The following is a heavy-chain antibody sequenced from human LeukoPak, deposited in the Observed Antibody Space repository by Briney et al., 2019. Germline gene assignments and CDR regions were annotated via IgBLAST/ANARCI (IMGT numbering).Heavy chain of an antibody. V-gene: IGHV1-18*01. D-gene: IGHD4-23*01. CDR3: ARDHYGGNSDY. J-gene: IGHJ4*02. CDR1: SHTFTSFG. CDR2: ISAYNGNT. Sequence: ASVKLSCNASSHTFTSFGISGVRQATGQGREGMGWISAYNGNTNYAQKLQGRVTLPTDTTTSRAYRELRSLRSDDTAVYYCARDHYGGNSDYWGQGTLVTVSS.